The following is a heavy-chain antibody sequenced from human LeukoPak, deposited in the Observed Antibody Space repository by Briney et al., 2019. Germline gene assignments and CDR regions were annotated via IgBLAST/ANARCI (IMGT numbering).Heavy chain of an antibody. CDR3: AKRGPGGWDFDY. CDR2: ISGSGGST. CDR1: GLTSSSYA. D-gene: IGHD6-19*01. J-gene: IGHJ4*02. Sequence: PGGSLRLSCAASGLTSSSYAMSWVRQAPGKGLEWVSAISGSGGSTYYADSVKGRFTISRDNSKHTLYLQLNSLRAEDTAVYYCAKRGPGGWDFDYWGQGTLVTVSS. V-gene: IGHV3-23*01.